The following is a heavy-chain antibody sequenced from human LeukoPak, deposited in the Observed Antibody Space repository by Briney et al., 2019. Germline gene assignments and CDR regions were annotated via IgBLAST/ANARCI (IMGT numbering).Heavy chain of an antibody. CDR2: ISSSSSYI. CDR3: ARDAYYDFWSGSPDFDY. CDR1: GFTFSSYS. Sequence: GGSLRLSCAASGFTFSSYSMNWVRQAPGKGLEWVSSISSSSSYIYYADSVKGRFTISRDNAKNSLYLQMNSLRAEDTAVYYCARDAYYDFWSGSPDFDYWGQGTLVTVSS. V-gene: IGHV3-21*01. J-gene: IGHJ4*02. D-gene: IGHD3-3*01.